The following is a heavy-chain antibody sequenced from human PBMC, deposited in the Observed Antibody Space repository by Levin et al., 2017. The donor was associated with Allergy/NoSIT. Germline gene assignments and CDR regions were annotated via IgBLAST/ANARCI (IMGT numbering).Heavy chain of an antibody. CDR3: AKEGRYSSSWYGNFDY. Sequence: LSLTCAASGFTFSSYAMSWVRQAPGKGLEWVSAISGSGGSTYYADSVKGRFTTSRDNSKNTLYLQMNSLRAEDTAVYYCAKEGRYSSSWYGNFDYWGQGTLVTVSS. J-gene: IGHJ4*02. CDR1: GFTFSSYA. D-gene: IGHD6-13*01. V-gene: IGHV3-23*01. CDR2: ISGSGGST.